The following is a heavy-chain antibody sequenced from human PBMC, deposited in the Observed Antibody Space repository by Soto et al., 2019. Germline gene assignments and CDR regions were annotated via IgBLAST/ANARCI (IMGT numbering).Heavy chain of an antibody. J-gene: IGHJ4*02. V-gene: IGHV1-46*01. CDR1: GNTFTNYY. Sequence: QVQLMQSGAEVKKPGASVKVSCNASGNTFTNYYIHWVRHAPGQGLEWMGTINPSGGHTTYAQKFLGRVTMTRDTSTSTLYMELTSLRSEDTAVYYCARGGHVVVVTAAFDYWCQGTLVTVSS. D-gene: IGHD2-21*02. CDR2: INPSGGHT. CDR3: ARGGHVVVVTAAFDY.